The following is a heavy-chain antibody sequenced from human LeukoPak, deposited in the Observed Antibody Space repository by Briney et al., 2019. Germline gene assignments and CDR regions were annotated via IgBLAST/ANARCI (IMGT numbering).Heavy chain of an antibody. CDR2: IYYSGST. V-gene: IGHV4-59*01. Sequence: SETLSLTCTVSGDSISSYYWSWIRQRPEKGLEWIGNIYYSGSTNYNPSLKSRVTISVDTSKNQFSLKLSSVTAADTAVYYCARVDRSGWYDRFDYCGQGTLVTVSS. CDR3: ARVDRSGWYDRFDY. D-gene: IGHD6-13*01. CDR1: GDSISSYY. J-gene: IGHJ4*02.